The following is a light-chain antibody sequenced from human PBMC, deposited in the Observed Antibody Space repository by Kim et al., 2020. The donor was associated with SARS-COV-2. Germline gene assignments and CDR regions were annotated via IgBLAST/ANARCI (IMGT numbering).Light chain of an antibody. J-gene: IGLJ2*01. CDR1: SGHSSYA. CDR3: QTWGTGIHVV. V-gene: IGLV4-69*01. Sequence: AKLTCTLSSGHSSYAIAWHQQQPEKGPRYLMKLNSDGSHSKGDGIPDRFSGSSSGAERYLTISSLQSEDEADYYCQTWGTGIHVVFGGGTKLTVL. CDR2: LNSDGSH.